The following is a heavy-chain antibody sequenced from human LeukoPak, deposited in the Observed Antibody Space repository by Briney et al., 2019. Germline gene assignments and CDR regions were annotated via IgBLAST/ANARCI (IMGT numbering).Heavy chain of an antibody. CDR3: ARAHTEQELVFNLDY. CDR2: ISDTGGTI. Sequence: GGSLSLSCAASGFTFSTYEMNWVRQAPGKGLEWVSYISDTGGTIYYADSVKGRFTISRDNAKNSLYLQMNSLRAEDTAVYYCARAHTEQELVFNLDYWGQGTLVTVSS. D-gene: IGHD6-13*01. V-gene: IGHV3-48*03. CDR1: GFTFSTYE. J-gene: IGHJ4*02.